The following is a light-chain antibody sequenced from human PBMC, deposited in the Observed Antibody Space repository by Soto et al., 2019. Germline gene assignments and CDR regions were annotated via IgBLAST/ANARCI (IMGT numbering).Light chain of an antibody. Sequence: EIVLTQSPATLSLSPGERATLSCRASQSVRSYLAWYQQKPGQAPRLLIYDASSRATGIPARFSGSGSGTDFALTISSLEPEDVAVFYCQHRSNWPLTFGGGTKVEIK. J-gene: IGKJ4*01. CDR1: QSVRSY. V-gene: IGKV3-11*01. CDR2: DAS. CDR3: QHRSNWPLT.